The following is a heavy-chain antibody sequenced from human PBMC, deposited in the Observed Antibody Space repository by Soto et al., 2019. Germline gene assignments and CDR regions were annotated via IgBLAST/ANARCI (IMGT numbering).Heavy chain of an antibody. D-gene: IGHD1-26*01. Sequence: QVQLQESGPGLVKPSDPLSLPCAVSGSSLSSSNWWGWIRQHPGKGLEWIGYIYYSGTTYYNPSLKSRVTRSVDTSKNQCSLKLTPVTAVDTAVYYCARREIQGPIDYWGQGTLVTVSS. CDR2: IYYSGTT. J-gene: IGHJ4*02. V-gene: IGHV4-28*01. CDR1: GSSLSSSNW. CDR3: ARREIQGPIDY.